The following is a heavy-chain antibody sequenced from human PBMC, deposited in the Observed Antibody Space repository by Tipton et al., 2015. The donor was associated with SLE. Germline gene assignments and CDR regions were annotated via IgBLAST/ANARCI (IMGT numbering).Heavy chain of an antibody. CDR1: GGSISNYY. CDR2: VFDTGST. J-gene: IGHJ4*02. CDR3: AKGIFGGVTTYYFDS. Sequence: TLSLTCTVSGGSISNYYWSWIRQPPGKGLEWIGYVFDTGSTRYNPSLRSRVTISLNKSKNQFSLRLTSVTAADTAVYYCAKGIFGGVTTYYFDSWGQGTPVTVSA. D-gene: IGHD3-3*02. V-gene: IGHV4-59*01.